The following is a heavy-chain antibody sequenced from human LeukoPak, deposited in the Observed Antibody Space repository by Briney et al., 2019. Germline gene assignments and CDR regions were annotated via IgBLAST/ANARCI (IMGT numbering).Heavy chain of an antibody. J-gene: IGHJ4*02. Sequence: GESLKISCKGSGYSLTSYWIGWVRQMPGKGLEWMGIIYPGDSDTRYSPSFQGQVTISADKSISTAYLQWSSLKASDTAMYYCARLMYYYYDSSGYHYHFDYWGQGTLVTVSS. V-gene: IGHV5-51*01. CDR3: ARLMYYYYDSSGYHYHFDY. CDR1: GYSLTSYW. CDR2: IYPGDSDT. D-gene: IGHD3-22*01.